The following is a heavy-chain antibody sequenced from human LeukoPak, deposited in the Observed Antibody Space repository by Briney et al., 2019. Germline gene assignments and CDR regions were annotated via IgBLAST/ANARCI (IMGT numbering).Heavy chain of an antibody. Sequence: PGGSLRLSCAASGFTFDDYAMHWVRQAPGKGLEWVSGISWNSGTIGYADSVKGRFTISRDNAKNSLYLQMNSLRAEDTALYYCAKDKEQWLVPVYYYGMDVWGQGTTVTVSS. J-gene: IGHJ6*02. CDR2: ISWNSGTI. CDR1: GFTFDDYA. V-gene: IGHV3-9*01. CDR3: AKDKEQWLVPVYYYGMDV. D-gene: IGHD6-19*01.